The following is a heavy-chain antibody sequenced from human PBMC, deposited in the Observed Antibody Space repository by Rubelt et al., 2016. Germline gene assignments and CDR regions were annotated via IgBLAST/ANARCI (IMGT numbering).Heavy chain of an antibody. J-gene: IGHJ4*02. CDR2: ISESGGGT. Sequence: GLEWVSTISESGGGTYYADSVKGRFTISRDNSKNTLYLRMNSLRAEDTAVYYCAKDSKAYCVGGSCLFYYWGQGTLVTVSS. CDR3: AKDSKAYCVGGSCLFYY. D-gene: IGHD2-15*01. V-gene: IGHV3-23*01.